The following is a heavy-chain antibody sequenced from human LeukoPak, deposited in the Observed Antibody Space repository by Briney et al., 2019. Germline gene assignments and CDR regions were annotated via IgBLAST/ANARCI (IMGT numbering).Heavy chain of an antibody. D-gene: IGHD1-26*01. Sequence: GGSLRLSCAASGFTFNTYAMTWVRQAPGKGLEWVSGISSSGFSTFYADFVKGRFTISRDNFKNTVYLQMNSLRAEDTAVYYCAKTMGAIDHDYWGQGTLVTVSS. CDR1: GFTFNTYA. J-gene: IGHJ4*02. V-gene: IGHV3-23*01. CDR3: AKTMGAIDHDY. CDR2: ISSSGFST.